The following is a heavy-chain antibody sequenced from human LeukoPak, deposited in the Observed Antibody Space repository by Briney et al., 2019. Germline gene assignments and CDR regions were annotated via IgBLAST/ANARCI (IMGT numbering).Heavy chain of an antibody. J-gene: IGHJ3*02. CDR2: ISGSGGST. Sequence: PGGSLRLSCAASGFTFSSYAMSWVRQAPGKGLEWVSAISGSGGSTYHADSVKGRFTISRDNSKNTLYLQMNSLRAEDTAVYYCAKEIGYYYDSSGRGAFDIWGQGTMVTVSS. D-gene: IGHD3-22*01. V-gene: IGHV3-23*01. CDR1: GFTFSSYA. CDR3: AKEIGYYYDSSGRGAFDI.